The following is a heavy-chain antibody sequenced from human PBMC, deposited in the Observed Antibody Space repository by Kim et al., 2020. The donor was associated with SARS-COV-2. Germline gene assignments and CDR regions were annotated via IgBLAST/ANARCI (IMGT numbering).Heavy chain of an antibody. D-gene: IGHD5-18*01. CDR3: ARDAPYVHTAMVTLYYYYYGMDV. CDR1: GYTFTSYG. V-gene: IGHV1-18*01. CDR2: ISAYNGNT. Sequence: ASVKVSCKASGYTFTSYGISWVRQASGQGLEWMGWISAYNGNTNYAQKLQGRVSMTTDTSTSTAYMELRSLRSDDTAVYYCARDAPYVHTAMVTLYYYYYGMDVWGQGTTVTFSS. J-gene: IGHJ6*02.